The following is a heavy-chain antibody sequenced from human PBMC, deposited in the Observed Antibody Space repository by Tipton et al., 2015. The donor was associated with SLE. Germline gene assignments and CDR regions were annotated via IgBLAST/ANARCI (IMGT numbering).Heavy chain of an antibody. CDR3: ARSSSVRTLLWPTFAY. D-gene: IGHD2/OR15-2a*01. J-gene: IGHJ4*02. CDR2: ITRRGKT. CDR1: DGSLSNYY. Sequence: TLSLTCAVHDGSLSNYYWSWFRRPPGRGLEWIGEITRRGKTNYNPSLKSRVTISADTSKNHLSLKLTSVTAADTAVYFCARSSSVRTLLWPTFAYWGQGTLVTVSS. V-gene: IGHV4-34*01.